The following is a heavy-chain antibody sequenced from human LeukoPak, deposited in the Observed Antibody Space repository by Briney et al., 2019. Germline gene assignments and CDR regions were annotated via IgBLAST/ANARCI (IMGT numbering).Heavy chain of an antibody. J-gene: IGHJ4*02. CDR2: INHSGST. CDR1: GGSFSGYY. D-gene: IGHD3-22*01. V-gene: IGHV4-34*01. CDR3: ARPSYYYDSSGYLAH. Sequence: PSETLSLTCAVYGGSFSGYYWSWIRQPPGKGLEWIGEINHSGSTNYNPSLKSRVTISVDTSKNQLSLKLSSVTAADTAVYYCARPSYYYDSSGYLAHWGQGTLVTVSS.